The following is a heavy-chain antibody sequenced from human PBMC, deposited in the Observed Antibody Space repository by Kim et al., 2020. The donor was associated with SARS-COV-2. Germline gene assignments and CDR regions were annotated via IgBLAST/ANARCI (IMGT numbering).Heavy chain of an antibody. Sequence: GESLKISCKGSGYSFTSYWISWVRQMPGKGLEWMGRIDPSDSYTNYSPSFQGHVTISADKSISTAYLQWSSLKASDTAMYYCARQMSVSYREYYYYGMDVWGQGTTATVSS. CDR1: GYSFTSYW. J-gene: IGHJ6*02. CDR3: ARQMSVSYREYYYYGMDV. CDR2: IDPSDSYT. D-gene: IGHD1-26*01. V-gene: IGHV5-10-1*01.